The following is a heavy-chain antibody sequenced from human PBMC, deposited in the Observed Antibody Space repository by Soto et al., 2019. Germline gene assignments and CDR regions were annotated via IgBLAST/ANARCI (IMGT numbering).Heavy chain of an antibody. CDR1: GGSIGNVF. CDR3: ARDLVISGADCDSGYAY. J-gene: IGHJ4*02. D-gene: IGHD2-21*02. Sequence: QVQLQESGPGLVTPSETLSLTCNVSGGSIGNVFWTWIRQPQGQGLEWIGYIYNSGSTIYNPSRTRRVTTSVDTSKYPFSLKVCSVTAADSAVDDCARDLVISGADCDSGYAYWGQGIPGTVSS. CDR2: IYNSGST. V-gene: IGHV4-59*01.